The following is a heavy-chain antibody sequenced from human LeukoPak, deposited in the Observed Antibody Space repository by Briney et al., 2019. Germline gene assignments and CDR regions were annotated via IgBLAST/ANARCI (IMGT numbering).Heavy chain of an antibody. CDR3: AREGGSAYYYDSSGYPTAPHAFDI. J-gene: IGHJ3*02. CDR1: GGSISSYY. Sequence: SETLSLTCTVSGGSISSYYWSWIRQPPGKGLEWIGYIYYSGSTNYNPSLKSRVTISVDTSKNLFSLKLSSVTAADTAVYYCAREGGSAYYYDSSGYPTAPHAFDIWGQGTMVTVSS. V-gene: IGHV4-59*01. D-gene: IGHD3-22*01. CDR2: IYYSGST.